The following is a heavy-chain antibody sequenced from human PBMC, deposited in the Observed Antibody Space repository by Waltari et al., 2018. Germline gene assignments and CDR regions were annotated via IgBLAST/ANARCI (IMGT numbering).Heavy chain of an antibody. CDR1: GFNFNSYT. CDR2: IGAKGDYI. Sequence: EVQLVESGGGLVTPGGSLRLSCVASGFNFNSYTMNWVRPAPGKGLEWVTSIGAKGDYIYYADSVRGRFTTSRDNARNSLYLQMTSLRAEDTAVYFCASHFEDYYYYMDVWGKGTTVTVSS. J-gene: IGHJ6*03. CDR3: ASHFEDYYYYMDV. V-gene: IGHV3-21*01.